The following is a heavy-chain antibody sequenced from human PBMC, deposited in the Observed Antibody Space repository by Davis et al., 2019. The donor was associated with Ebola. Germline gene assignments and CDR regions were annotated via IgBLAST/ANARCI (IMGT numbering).Heavy chain of an antibody. CDR2: INPNSGGT. V-gene: IGHV1-2*02. D-gene: IGHD1-26*01. Sequence: ASVKVSCKASGYTFTGYYMHWVRQAPGQGLEWMGWINPNSGGTNYAQKFQGRVTMTRDTSISTAYMELSRLRSDDTAVYYCARGDIVGATTDYGMDVWGQGTTVTVSS. CDR3: ARGDIVGATTDYGMDV. J-gene: IGHJ6*02. CDR1: GYTFTGYY.